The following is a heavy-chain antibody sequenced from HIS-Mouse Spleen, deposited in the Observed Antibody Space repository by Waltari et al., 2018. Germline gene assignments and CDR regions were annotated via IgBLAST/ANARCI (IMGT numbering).Heavy chain of an antibody. Sequence: QLQLQESGPGLVKPPETLSLPGTVSVASIRSSSYYWGWIRQPPGKGLEWIGSIYYSGSTYYNPSLKSRVTISVDTSKNQFSLKLSSVTAADTAVYYCAREIPYSSSWYDWYFDLWGRGTLVTVSS. J-gene: IGHJ2*01. D-gene: IGHD6-13*01. CDR3: AREIPYSSSWYDWYFDL. CDR1: VASIRSSSYY. CDR2: IYYSGST. V-gene: IGHV4-39*07.